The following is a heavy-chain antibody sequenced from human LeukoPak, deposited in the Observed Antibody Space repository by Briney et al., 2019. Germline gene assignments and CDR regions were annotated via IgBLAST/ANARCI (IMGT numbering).Heavy chain of an antibody. CDR2: ISGSGGST. CDR3: AKLGERLPIAAAGPLA. V-gene: IGHV3-23*01. Sequence: PGGSLRLSCAASGFTFSSYAMSWVRQAPGKGLEWVSAISGSGGSTYYADSVKGRFTISRDNSKNTLYLQMNSLRAEDTAVYYCAKLGERLPIAAAGPLAWGQGTLVTVSS. D-gene: IGHD6-13*01. J-gene: IGHJ5*02. CDR1: GFTFSSYA.